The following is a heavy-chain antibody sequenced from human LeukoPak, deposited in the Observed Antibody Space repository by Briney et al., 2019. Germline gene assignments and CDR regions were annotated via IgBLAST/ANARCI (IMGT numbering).Heavy chain of an antibody. CDR1: GGSFSGYY. D-gene: IGHD3-10*01. V-gene: IGHV4-34*01. CDR2: INHSGST. Sequence: SETLSLTCAVYGGSFSGYYWSWIRQPPGKGLDWIGEINHSGSTNYTPSLKSRVTISLDTSRNQFSLKLNSVTAADTAVYYCAKSNGYGLVDIWGQGTMVTVSS. J-gene: IGHJ3*02. CDR3: AKSNGYGLVDI.